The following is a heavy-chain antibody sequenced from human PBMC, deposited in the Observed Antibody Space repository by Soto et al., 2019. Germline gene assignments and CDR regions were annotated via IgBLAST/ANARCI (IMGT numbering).Heavy chain of an antibody. CDR3: ARLSRPNYYDTSGFFKDNWFDP. CDR1: GGTFNSYD. Sequence: QVQLVQSGAEVKKPGSSMKVSCKASGGTFNSYDINWVRQAPGQGLEWMGGIIPIVETPKYAQKFQGRVTITADESPNTVYMELSSLRSEDTAMYYCARLSRPNYYDTSGFFKDNWFDPWGQGTLVTVSS. V-gene: IGHV1-69*01. D-gene: IGHD3-22*01. CDR2: IIPIVETP. J-gene: IGHJ5*02.